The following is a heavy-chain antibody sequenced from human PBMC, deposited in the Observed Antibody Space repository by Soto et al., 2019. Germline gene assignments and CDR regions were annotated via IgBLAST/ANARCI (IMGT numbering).Heavy chain of an antibody. Sequence: QVQLVESGGGVVQPGRSLRLSCAASGFTFSSYGMHWVRQAPGKGLEWVAVIWYDGSNKYYAESVKGRFTISRDNSKNTLYLQMNSLRAEDTAVYYCARSYCSGGSCNYAIDYWGQGTLVTVSS. J-gene: IGHJ4*02. CDR3: ARSYCSGGSCNYAIDY. CDR2: IWYDGSNK. V-gene: IGHV3-33*01. CDR1: GFTFSSYG. D-gene: IGHD2-15*01.